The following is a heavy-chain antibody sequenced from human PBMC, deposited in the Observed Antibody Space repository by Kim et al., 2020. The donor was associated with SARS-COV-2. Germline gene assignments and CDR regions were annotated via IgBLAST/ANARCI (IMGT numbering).Heavy chain of an antibody. D-gene: IGHD2-2*01. Sequence: SVKVSCKASGGTFSSYAISWVRQAPGQGLEWMGRIIPILGIANYAQKFQGRVTITADKSTSTAYMELSSLRSEDTAVYYCAILYCSRSGLYYYYMDVWGKGTTVTVSS. V-gene: IGHV1-69*04. CDR3: AILYCSRSGLYYYYMDV. CDR1: GGTFSSYA. CDR2: IIPILGIA. J-gene: IGHJ6*03.